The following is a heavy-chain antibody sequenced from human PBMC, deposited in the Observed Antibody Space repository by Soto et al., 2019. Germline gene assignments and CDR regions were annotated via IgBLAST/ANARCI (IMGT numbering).Heavy chain of an antibody. V-gene: IGHV1-69*01. CDR1: GGTFSSYA. D-gene: IGHD3-10*01. Sequence: QVQLVQSGTEVKKPGSSVKVSCKASGGTFSSYAISWVRQAPGHGLEWMGGIIPIFGTTNYAQRFQGRVSITADESTSTTYMELCSLRSEDTAVYYCAGSYKYGSGTFDAFDIWGQGTLVTVSS. J-gene: IGHJ3*02. CDR3: AGSYKYGSGTFDAFDI. CDR2: IIPIFGTT.